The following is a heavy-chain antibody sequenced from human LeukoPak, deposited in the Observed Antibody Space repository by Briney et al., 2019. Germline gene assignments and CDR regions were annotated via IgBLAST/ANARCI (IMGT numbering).Heavy chain of an antibody. D-gene: IGHD1-1*01. CDR2: IYYSGST. CDR1: GGSISSYY. CDR3: ARGQLERRGNWFDP. J-gene: IGHJ5*02. Sequence: SETLSLTCTASGGSISSYYWSWIRQPPGKGLEWIGYIYYSGSTNYNPSLKSRVTISVDRSKNQFSLKLSSVTAADTAVYYCARGQLERRGNWFDPWGQGTLVTVSS. V-gene: IGHV4-59*12.